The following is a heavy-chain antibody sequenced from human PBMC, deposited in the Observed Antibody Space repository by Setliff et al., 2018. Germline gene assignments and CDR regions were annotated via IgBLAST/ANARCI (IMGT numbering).Heavy chain of an antibody. J-gene: IGHJ6*03. CDR2: ISSSGSYI. CDR1: GFTFSSHG. Sequence: PGGSLRLSCVGSGFTFSSHGIHWVRQAPGKGLEWVSFISSSGSYIYYADSVQGRFTISRDNAKNSLYLQMNSLRAEDTAVYYCARAADSYGPPRSYMDVWGKGTTVTVSS. V-gene: IGHV3-21*01. CDR3: ARAADSYGPPRSYMDV. D-gene: IGHD5-18*01.